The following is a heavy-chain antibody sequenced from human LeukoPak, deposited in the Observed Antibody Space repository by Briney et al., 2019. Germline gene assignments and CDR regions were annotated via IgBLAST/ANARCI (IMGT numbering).Heavy chain of an antibody. CDR3: ARRDDSSGYYYGGYDC. CDR2: MNPNSGNT. J-gene: IGHJ4*02. Sequence: ASVKVSCKSSGYTFTSYDINWVRQATGQGLEWMGWMNPNSGNTGYAQKFQGRVTMTRNTSISTAYMELSSLRSEDTAVYYCARRDDSSGYYYGGYDCWGQGTLVTVSS. D-gene: IGHD3-22*01. V-gene: IGHV1-8*01. CDR1: GYTFTSYD.